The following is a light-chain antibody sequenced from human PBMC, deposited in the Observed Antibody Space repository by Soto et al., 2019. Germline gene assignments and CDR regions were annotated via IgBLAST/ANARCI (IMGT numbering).Light chain of an antibody. CDR3: QKYNRAPFT. J-gene: IGKJ3*01. CDR1: QGISKF. CDR2: AAS. V-gene: IGKV1-27*01. Sequence: DNQMTQSPSSLSASVGDRVTITCRASQGISKFLAWYQQIQGKVPKLLIYAASTLQSGVPSRFSGSGSGTDFSLTISSLQPEDVATYYCQKYNRAPFTFGPGTKVNI.